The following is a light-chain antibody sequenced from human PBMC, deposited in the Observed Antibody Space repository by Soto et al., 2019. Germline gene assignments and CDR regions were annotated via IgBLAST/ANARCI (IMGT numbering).Light chain of an antibody. CDR3: QQYESYSPLT. CDR2: DAS. Sequence: DIQMTQSPSTLSASVGDRVTITCLASQSISSSLAWYQQGPGKAPKLLIYDASSLESGVPSRFSGSGSGTEFTLTISSLQPDDFGTYYCQQYESYSPLTFGGGTKVDIK. CDR1: QSISSS. J-gene: IGKJ4*01. V-gene: IGKV1-5*01.